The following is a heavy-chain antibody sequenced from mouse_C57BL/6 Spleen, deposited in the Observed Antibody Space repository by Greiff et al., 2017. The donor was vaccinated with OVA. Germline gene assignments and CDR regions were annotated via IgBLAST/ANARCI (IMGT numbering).Heavy chain of an antibody. CDR3: ARSDPLDN. J-gene: IGHJ2*01. Sequence: QVQLQQPGAELVRPGTSVKLSCKASGYTFTSYWMHWVKQRPGQGLEWIGVIDPSDSYTNYNQKFKGKATLTVDTSSSTAYMQLSSLTSEDSAVYYCARSDPLDNGGKGTTLTVSS. V-gene: IGHV1-59*01. CDR1: GYTFTSYW. CDR2: IDPSDSYT.